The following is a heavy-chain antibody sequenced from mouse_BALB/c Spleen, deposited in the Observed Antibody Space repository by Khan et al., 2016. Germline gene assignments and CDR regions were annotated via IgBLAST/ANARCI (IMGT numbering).Heavy chain of an antibody. CDR3: ARGYGNYGAY. D-gene: IGHD2-1*01. CDR2: INTETGEP. Sequence: QIQLVQSGPELKKPGETVKISCKASGYTFTDYSMHWVKQAPGKGLKWMGWINTETGEPTYADDFKGRFAYSLETSASTAYLQINNLKNEDTATYFCARGYGNYGAYWGQGTLVTGSA. CDR1: GYTFTDYS. J-gene: IGHJ3*01. V-gene: IGHV9-2-1*01.